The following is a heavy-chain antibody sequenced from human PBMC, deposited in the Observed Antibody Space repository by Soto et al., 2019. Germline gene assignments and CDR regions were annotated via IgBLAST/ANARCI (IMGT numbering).Heavy chain of an antibody. CDR3: AKDRRPNCYCGMDV. D-gene: IGHD6-25*01. V-gene: IGHV3-30*18. CDR2: ISYDGSNK. Sequence: QVQLVESGGGVVQPGRSLRLSCAASGFTFSSYGMHWVRQAPGKGLEWVAVISYDGSNKYYADSVKGRFTISRDNSKNTLYLEMISLRAEGTAVYYCAKDRRPNCYCGMDVWGQGTRVTVSS. CDR1: GFTFSSYG. J-gene: IGHJ6*02.